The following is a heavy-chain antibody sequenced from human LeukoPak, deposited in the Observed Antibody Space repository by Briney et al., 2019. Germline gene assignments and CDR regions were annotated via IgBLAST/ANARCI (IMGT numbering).Heavy chain of an antibody. Sequence: GGSLRLSCAASGFTFSSYGMHWVRQAPGKGLEWVAVISYDGSNKYYADSVKGRFTISRDNSKNTLYLQMNSLRAEDTAVYYCARGLRGSWQRDYWGQGTLVTVSS. D-gene: IGHD6-13*01. J-gene: IGHJ4*02. CDR1: GFTFSSYG. V-gene: IGHV3-30*03. CDR2: ISYDGSNK. CDR3: ARGLRGSWQRDY.